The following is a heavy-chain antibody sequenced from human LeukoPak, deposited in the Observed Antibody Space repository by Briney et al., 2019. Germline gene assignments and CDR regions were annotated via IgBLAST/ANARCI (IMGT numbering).Heavy chain of an antibody. D-gene: IGHD3-9*01. CDR3: AGEVRYYDILTGYLGGGYYYYGMDV. Sequence: ASVKVSCKASGYTFTSYGISWVRQAPGQGLEWMGWISACNGNTNYAQKLQGRVTMTTDTSTSTAYMELRSLRSDDTAVYYCAGEVRYYDILTGYLGGGYYYYGMDVWGKGTTVTVSS. J-gene: IGHJ6*04. CDR1: GYTFTSYG. V-gene: IGHV1-18*04. CDR2: ISACNGNT.